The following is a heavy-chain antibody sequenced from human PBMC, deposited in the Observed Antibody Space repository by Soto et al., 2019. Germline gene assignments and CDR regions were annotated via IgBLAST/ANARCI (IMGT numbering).Heavy chain of an antibody. D-gene: IGHD3-9*01. CDR3: AKGDYDILTGYYLRDFDY. J-gene: IGHJ4*02. Sequence: ASVKVSCKASGGTFSSYAISWVRQAPGQGLEWMGGIIPIFGTANYAQKFQGRVTITADESTSTAYMELSSLRSEDTAVYYCAKGDYDILTGYYLRDFDYWGQGTLVTVSS. V-gene: IGHV1-69*13. CDR2: IIPIFGTA. CDR1: GGTFSSYA.